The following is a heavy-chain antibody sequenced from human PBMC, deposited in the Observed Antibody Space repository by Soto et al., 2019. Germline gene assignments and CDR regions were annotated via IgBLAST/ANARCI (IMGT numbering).Heavy chain of an antibody. D-gene: IGHD2-21*01. CDR1: GFTFSDHG. V-gene: IGHV3-30*18. Sequence: QVQLEESGGGVVQPGRSLRLSCAASGFTFSDHGMQWVRQAPGKGLEWGARISNDGDKKNYLDSVKGRFTISRDNSKNPLYMQMDSLRAEESAVYYCTKDYSGECHSYFQEWGLRTLVTVSS. CDR2: ISNDGDKK. CDR3: TKDYSGECHSYFQE. J-gene: IGHJ1*01.